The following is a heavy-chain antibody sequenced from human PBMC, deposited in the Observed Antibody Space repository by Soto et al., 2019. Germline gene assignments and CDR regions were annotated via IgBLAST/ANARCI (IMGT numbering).Heavy chain of an antibody. CDR2: TYYRSKWYN. V-gene: IGHV6-1*01. Sequence: SQTLSLTCAISGDRVSSNSAAWNWLRQSPSRGLEWLGRTYYRSKWYNDYAVSVKSRITINPDTSKNQFSLQLNSVTPEDTAVYYCARVYGDYGVGAFDIWGQGTMVTVSS. D-gene: IGHD4-17*01. CDR1: GDRVSSNSAA. J-gene: IGHJ3*02. CDR3: ARVYGDYGVGAFDI.